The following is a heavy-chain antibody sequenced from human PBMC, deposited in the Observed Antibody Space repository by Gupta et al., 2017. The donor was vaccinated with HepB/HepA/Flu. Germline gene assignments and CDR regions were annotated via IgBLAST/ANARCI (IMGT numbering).Heavy chain of an antibody. J-gene: IGHJ3*02. Sequence: QVQLVQSGAEVKKPGSSVKVSCKASGGTFSSYAISWVRQAPGQGLEWMGGIIPIFGTANYAQKFQGRVTITADKSTSTAYMELSSLRSEDTXVXYCARSXCSSTSCLDAFDIWGQGTMVTVSS. CDR3: ARSXCSSTSCLDAFDI. D-gene: IGHD2-2*01. CDR1: GGTFSSYA. CDR2: IIPIFGTA. V-gene: IGHV1-69*06.